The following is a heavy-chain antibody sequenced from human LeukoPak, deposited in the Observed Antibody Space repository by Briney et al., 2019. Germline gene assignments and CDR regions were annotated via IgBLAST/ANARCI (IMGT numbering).Heavy chain of an antibody. V-gene: IGHV3-30-3*01. J-gene: IGHJ4*02. CDR3: ARDLSTYYCIDY. CDR1: GFIFSSYW. D-gene: IGHD2-15*01. CDR2: ISYDGNIK. Sequence: GGSLRLSCAASGFIFSSYWMSWVRQAPGKGLEWVAFISYDGNIKYYADSVKGRFTISRDNSKNMVYLQMNSLRAEDTAVYHCARDLSTYYCIDYWGQGTLVTVSS.